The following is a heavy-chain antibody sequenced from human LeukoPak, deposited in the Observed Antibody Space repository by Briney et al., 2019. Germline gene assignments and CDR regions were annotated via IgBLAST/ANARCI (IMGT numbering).Heavy chain of an antibody. CDR3: ARGHSSGWIYWYFDL. D-gene: IGHD6-19*01. Sequence: KASETLSLTCAVSGGSISSGGYSWSWIRQPPGKGLEWIGYIYHSGSTYYNPSLKSRVTISVDRSKNQFSLKLSSVTAADTAVYYCARGHSSGWIYWYFDLWGRGTLVTVSS. J-gene: IGHJ2*01. V-gene: IGHV4-30-2*01. CDR2: IYHSGST. CDR1: GGSISSGGYS.